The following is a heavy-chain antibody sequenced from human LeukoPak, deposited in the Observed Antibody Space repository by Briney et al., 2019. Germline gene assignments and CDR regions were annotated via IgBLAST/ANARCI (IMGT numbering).Heavy chain of an antibody. CDR1: GYTFTGYY. CDR2: INPNSGGT. CDR3: ARDLGVTIFGVVINTFDY. V-gene: IGHV1-2*02. J-gene: IGHJ4*02. Sequence: ASVKVSCKASGYTFTGYYMHWVRQAPGQGLEWMGWINPNSGGTNYAQKFQDRVTMTRDTSISTAYMELSRLRSDDTAVYYCARDLGVTIFGVVINTFDYRCQGALVSVS. D-gene: IGHD3-3*01.